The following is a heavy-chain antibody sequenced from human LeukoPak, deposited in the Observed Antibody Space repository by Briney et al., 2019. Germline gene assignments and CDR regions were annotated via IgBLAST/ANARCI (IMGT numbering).Heavy chain of an antibody. Sequence: GESLKISCKGSGYSFTSYWIGWVRQMPGKGLEWMGIIYPGDSDTRYSPSFQGQVTISVDTSMSIAYLQWSSLKASDTAMYYWARRKGSWNEFAPWGQGTLVTVSS. CDR1: GYSFTSYW. V-gene: IGHV5-51*01. CDR2: IYPGDSDT. CDR3: ARRKGSWNEFAP. D-gene: IGHD1-1*01. J-gene: IGHJ5*02.